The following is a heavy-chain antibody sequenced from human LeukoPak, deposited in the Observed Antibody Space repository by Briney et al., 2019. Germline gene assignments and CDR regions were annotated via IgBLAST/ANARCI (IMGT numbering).Heavy chain of an antibody. V-gene: IGHV3-66*02. CDR1: GFTVNSNY. Sequence: GGSLRLSCAASGFTVNSNYMSWVRQAPGKGLEWVSVIYSGGSTYYADSVKGRLTISRDNSKNTLYLQMNSLRAEDTAVYYCALNSYGYVAFDYWGQGTLVTVSS. J-gene: IGHJ4*02. D-gene: IGHD5-18*01. CDR2: IYSGGST. CDR3: ALNSYGYVAFDY.